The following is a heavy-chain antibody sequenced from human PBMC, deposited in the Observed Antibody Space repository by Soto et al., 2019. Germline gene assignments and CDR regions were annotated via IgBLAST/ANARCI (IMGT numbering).Heavy chain of an antibody. CDR2: INHSGST. J-gene: IGHJ4*02. CDR3: ARGVHGYYFDY. D-gene: IGHD3-10*02. V-gene: IGHV4-34*01. CDR1: GGSFSGYY. Sequence: QVQLQQWGAGLLKPSETLSLTCAVYGGSFSGYYWSWIRQPPGKGLEWIGEINHSGSTNYNPSLKSRVTMSVDTSKNQFSLKLSSVTAADTAVYYCARGVHGYYFDYWGQGTLVTVSS.